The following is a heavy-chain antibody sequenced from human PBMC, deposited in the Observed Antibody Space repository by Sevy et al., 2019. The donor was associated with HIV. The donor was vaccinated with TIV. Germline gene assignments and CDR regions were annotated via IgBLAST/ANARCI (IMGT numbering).Heavy chain of an antibody. D-gene: IGHD2-21*02. J-gene: IGHJ4*02. CDR2: IKQDGSEN. CDR1: GFTCSNFW. CDR3: ARDHPSTAPFDY. V-gene: IGHV3-7*03. Sequence: GGSLRLSCAASGFTCSNFWMSWVRQAPGKGLEFVANIKQDGSENFYADSVKGRFTISRDNAKNSLFLQMNNLRVEETAVYYCARDHPSTAPFDYWGQGTLVTVSS.